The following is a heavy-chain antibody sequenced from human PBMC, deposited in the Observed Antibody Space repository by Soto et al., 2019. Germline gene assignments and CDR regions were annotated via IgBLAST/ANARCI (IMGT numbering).Heavy chain of an antibody. V-gene: IGHV1-69*08. CDR1: GGTFSSYT. D-gene: IGHD3-22*01. J-gene: IGHJ4*02. CDR2: IIPILGIA. Sequence: QVQLVQSGAEVKKPGSSVKVSCKASGGTFSSYTISWVRQAPGQGLEWMGRIIPILGIANYAQKFQGRVTITADKSTSTAYMALSSLRSEDTAVYYCARDLPHYYDSSGPDYWGQGTLVTVSS. CDR3: ARDLPHYYDSSGPDY.